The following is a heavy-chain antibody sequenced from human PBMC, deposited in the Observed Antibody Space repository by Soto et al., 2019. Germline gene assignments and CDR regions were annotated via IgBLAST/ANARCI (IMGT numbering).Heavy chain of an antibody. V-gene: IGHV3-23*01. Sequence: EVQLLESGGGLVQPGGSLRLSCAASGFTFSSYAMSWVRQAPGKGLEWVSDTSGSGGSTYYADSVKGRFTISRDNSKNTLYLQMNSLSAEDTAVYYCARPKWVGDDHFDYWGQRSLVTVSS. D-gene: IGHD1-26*01. CDR2: TSGSGGST. CDR3: ARPKWVGDDHFDY. CDR1: GFTFSSYA. J-gene: IGHJ4*02.